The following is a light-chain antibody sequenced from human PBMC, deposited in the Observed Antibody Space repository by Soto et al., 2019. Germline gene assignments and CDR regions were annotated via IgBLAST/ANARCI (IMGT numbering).Light chain of an antibody. J-gene: IGKJ4*01. Sequence: SSLSASVGDRLTITCRASQSIDSYLNWYQQKPGKAPKLLIYAASSLQSGVPSRFSGSGSGTDFTVTISSLQPEDFATYYCQQTYSVPGTFGGGTKVDIK. CDR1: QSIDSY. V-gene: IGKV1-39*01. CDR3: QQTYSVPGT. CDR2: AAS.